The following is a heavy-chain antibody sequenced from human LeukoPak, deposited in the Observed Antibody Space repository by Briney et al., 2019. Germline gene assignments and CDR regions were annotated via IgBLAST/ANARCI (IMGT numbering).Heavy chain of an antibody. Sequence: GRCLRLSFSASGFTVSSYGIHWVRQAPGKGLGWVAVISYDGSNKYYADSVKGRFTISRDNSKNTLYLQMNSLRAEDTAVYYCAKGKGDYDILTGDFYYYGMDVWGKGTTVTVSS. CDR1: GFTVSSYG. CDR3: AKGKGDYDILTGDFYYYGMDV. J-gene: IGHJ6*04. D-gene: IGHD3-9*01. CDR2: ISYDGSNK. V-gene: IGHV3-30*18.